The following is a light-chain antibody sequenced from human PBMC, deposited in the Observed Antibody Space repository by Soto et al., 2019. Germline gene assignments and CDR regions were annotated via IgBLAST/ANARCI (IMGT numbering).Light chain of an antibody. Sequence: EIVMTQSPATLSVSPGERATLSCRASQSVSSTYLAWYQQKPGQAPRLLIYGASSRATGIPDRFSGSGSGTDFTLTISRLEPEDFAVYYCQQFGSSPRTFGQGTKV. CDR3: QQFGSSPRT. CDR1: QSVSSTY. J-gene: IGKJ1*01. V-gene: IGKV3-20*01. CDR2: GAS.